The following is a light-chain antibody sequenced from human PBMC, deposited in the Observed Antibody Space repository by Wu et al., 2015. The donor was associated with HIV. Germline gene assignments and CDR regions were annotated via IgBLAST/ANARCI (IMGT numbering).Light chain of an antibody. V-gene: IGKV3-20*01. J-gene: IGKJ2*03. CDR2: GAS. Sequence: EIVLTQSPGTLSLSPGERATLSCRASQSVSSSYLAWYQQKPGQAPRLLIYGASSRATGIPDRFSGSGSGTDFTLTISRLEPEDFTVYYCQQYGSSPPDSFGRGDQAGDQT. CDR3: QQYGSSPPDS. CDR1: QSVSSSY.